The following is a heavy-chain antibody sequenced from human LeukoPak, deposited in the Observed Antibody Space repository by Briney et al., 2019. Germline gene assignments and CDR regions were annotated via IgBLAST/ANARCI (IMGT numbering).Heavy chain of an antibody. CDR3: ARGPNNYWFDP. CDR2: IYYSGST. CDR1: GGSMSSYY. J-gene: IGHJ5*02. V-gene: IGHV4-59*01. Sequence: SETLSLTCSVSGGSMSSYYWSWIRQPPGKGLEWIGYIYYSGSTNYNPSLKSRVTISVDTSKNQFSLKLSSVTAADTAVYYCARGPNNYWFDPWGEGTLVTVSS.